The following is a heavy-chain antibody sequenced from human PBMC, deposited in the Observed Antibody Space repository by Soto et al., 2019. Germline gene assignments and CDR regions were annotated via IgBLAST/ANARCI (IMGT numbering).Heavy chain of an antibody. V-gene: IGHV4-59*01. CDR2: ISYSGST. CDR1: GGSISGYY. J-gene: IGHJ4*02. CDR3: ARHASMPPVVTGGVAY. D-gene: IGHD7-27*01. Sequence: HVQLQESGPGLVKPSETLSLTCTVSGGSISGYYWSWIRQPPGKALEWIGYISYSGSTNSNPSLRSRVTISSDTSMNQCSLKLHSVTAVATAVYYCARHASMPPVVTGGVAYWGQGTLVIVSS.